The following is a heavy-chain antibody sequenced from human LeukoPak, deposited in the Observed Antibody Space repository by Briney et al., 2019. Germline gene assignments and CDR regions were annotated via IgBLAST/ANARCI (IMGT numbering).Heavy chain of an antibody. Sequence: GGSLRLSCAASGFTFSSYWMSWVRQAPGKGLEWVANIKQDGSEKYYVDSVKGRFTFSRDNAKNSLYLQMNSLRAEDTAVYYCARALFGGVFDYWGQGTLVTVSS. V-gene: IGHV3-7*01. J-gene: IGHJ4*02. CDR2: IKQDGSEK. CDR1: GFTFSSYW. CDR3: ARALFGGVFDY. D-gene: IGHD3-10*01.